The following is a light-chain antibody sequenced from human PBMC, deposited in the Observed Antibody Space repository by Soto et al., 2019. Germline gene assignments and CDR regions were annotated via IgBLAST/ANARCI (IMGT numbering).Light chain of an antibody. J-gene: IGKJ1*01. CDR1: QSIDTW. CDR2: KAS. CDR3: QQYNSYRA. Sequence: DTKMTQSPSTMSSSVVDRVTITCRASQSIDTWLAWHQQKPGKAPXXLISKASSLESGVPSRFSGSGSGTEFTLTISSLKPDDFATYYCQQYNSYRAFGQGTKVDIK. V-gene: IGKV1-5*03.